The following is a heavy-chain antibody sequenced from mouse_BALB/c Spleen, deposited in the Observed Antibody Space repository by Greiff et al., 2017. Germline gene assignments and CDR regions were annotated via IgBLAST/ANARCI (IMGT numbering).Heavy chain of an antibody. CDR2: ISSGGSYT. V-gene: IGHV5-6*01. CDR1: GFTFSSYG. CDR3: ASSMITTVMDY. Sequence: EVQRVESGGDLVKPGGSLKLSCAASGFTFSSYGMSWVRQTPDKRLEWVATISSGGSYTYYPDSVKGRFTISRDNAKNTLYLQMSSLKSEDTAMYYCASSMITTVMDYWGQGTSVTVSS. D-gene: IGHD2-4*01. J-gene: IGHJ4*01.